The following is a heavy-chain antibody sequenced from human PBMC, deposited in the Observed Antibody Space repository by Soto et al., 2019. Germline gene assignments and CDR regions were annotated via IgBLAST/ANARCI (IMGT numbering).Heavy chain of an antibody. CDR3: TRRTSSSSNGMDV. CDR2: IRSKANSYAT. V-gene: IGHV3-73*01. Sequence: PGGSLRLSCAASGFTFSGSAMHWVRQASGKGLEWVGRIRSKANSYATAYAASVKGRFTISRDDSKNTAYLQMNSLKTEDTAVYYCTRRTSSSSNGMDVWGQGTTVTVSS. J-gene: IGHJ6*02. CDR1: GFTFSGSA. D-gene: IGHD6-13*01.